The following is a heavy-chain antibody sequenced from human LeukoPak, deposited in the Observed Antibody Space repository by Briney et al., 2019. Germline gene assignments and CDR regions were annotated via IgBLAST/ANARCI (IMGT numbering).Heavy chain of an antibody. V-gene: IGHV1-2*02. CDR3: ARDSHSILDDY. CDR2: INPNSGGT. D-gene: IGHD2/OR15-2a*01. CDR1: GYIFTAYY. J-gene: IGHJ4*02. Sequence: ASVKVSCKASGYIFTAYYIHWVRQAPGQGLEWMGWINPNSGGTNYAQKLQGRVTMTTDTSTSTAYMELRSLRSDDTAVYYCARDSHSILDDYWGQGTLVTVSS.